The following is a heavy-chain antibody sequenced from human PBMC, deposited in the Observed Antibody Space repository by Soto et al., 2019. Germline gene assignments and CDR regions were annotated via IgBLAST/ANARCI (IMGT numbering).Heavy chain of an antibody. CDR3: ARVAAGCTMIPVVRNWFDP. Sequence: SETLSLTCSVSCGSISSGGYYWSWIRQHPGKGLEWIGYIYYSGSTYYNPSLKSRVTISVDTSKNQFSLKLSSVTAADTAVYYCARVAAGCTMIPVVRNWFDPRGKGTLVTVCS. J-gene: IGHJ5*02. CDR1: CGSISSGGYY. V-gene: IGHV4-31*03. CDR2: IYYSGST. D-gene: IGHD3-22*01.